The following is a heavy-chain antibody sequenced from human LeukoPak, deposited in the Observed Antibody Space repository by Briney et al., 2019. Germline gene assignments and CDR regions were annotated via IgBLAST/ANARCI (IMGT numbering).Heavy chain of an antibody. V-gene: IGHV4-4*07. CDR1: GGSIRSYY. Sequence: SETLSLTCTVSGGSIRSYYWNWIRQPAGKGLEWIGRIYTSGRTYYNPSLKSRVSMSVDTSKNQFSLKLSSVTAADTAVYYCARLSTVTTSFDYWGQGTLVTVSS. CDR2: IYTSGRT. D-gene: IGHD4-11*01. CDR3: ARLSTVTTSFDY. J-gene: IGHJ4*02.